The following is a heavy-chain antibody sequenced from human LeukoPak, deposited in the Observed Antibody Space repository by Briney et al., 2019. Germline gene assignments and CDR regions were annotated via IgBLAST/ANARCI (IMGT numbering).Heavy chain of an antibody. Sequence: SETLSLTCTVSGGSISSSYYYWGWIRQPPGKGLEWIGTIYYSGTTYYNPSLESRVTISVDTSKNQFSLKLTSVTAADTAVYYCARHKMGTTRLYYFDYWGRGTLVTVSS. CDR3: ARHKMGTTRLYYFDY. CDR2: IYYSGTT. V-gene: IGHV4-39*01. D-gene: IGHD1-26*01. CDR1: GGSISSSYYY. J-gene: IGHJ4*02.